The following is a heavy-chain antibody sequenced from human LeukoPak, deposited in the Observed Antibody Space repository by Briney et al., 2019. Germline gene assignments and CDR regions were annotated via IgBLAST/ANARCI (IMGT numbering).Heavy chain of an antibody. J-gene: IGHJ4*02. V-gene: IGHV3-30-3*01. CDR2: ISYDGSNK. CDR1: GFTFSSYA. D-gene: IGHD1-26*01. Sequence: GGSLRLSCAAPGFTFSSYAMHWVRQAPGKGLEWVAVISYDGSNKYYADSVKGRFTISRDNSKNTLYLQMNSLRAEDTAVYYCAGTDWVGASYYWGQGTLVTVSS. CDR3: AGTDWVGASYY.